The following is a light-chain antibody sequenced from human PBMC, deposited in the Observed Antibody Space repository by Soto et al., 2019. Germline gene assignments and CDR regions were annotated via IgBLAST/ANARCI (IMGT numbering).Light chain of an antibody. Sequence: QSALTQPASVSGSPGQSITISCTGTSSDIGSNNYVSWFQQRPGKAPTLIIYEVSNRPSGVSTHFSGSKSGNTASLTISGLLPEDAADYYCSSYTTTTRLFGGGTKLTVL. J-gene: IGLJ3*02. CDR3: SSYTTTTRL. CDR2: EVS. CDR1: SSDIGSNNY. V-gene: IGLV2-14*01.